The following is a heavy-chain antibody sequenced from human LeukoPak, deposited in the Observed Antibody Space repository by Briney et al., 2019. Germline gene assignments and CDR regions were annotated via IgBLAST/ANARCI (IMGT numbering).Heavy chain of an antibody. CDR2: ISSSSSTI. CDR1: GFTFSSYS. CDR3: ARGKWFGELGYDY. J-gene: IGHJ4*02. V-gene: IGHV3-48*01. D-gene: IGHD3-10*01. Sequence: GGSLRLSCAASGFTFSSYSMLWVRQAPGKGLEWVSYISSSSSTIYYADSVKGRFTISRDNAKNSLYLQMNSLRAEDTAVYYCARGKWFGELGYDYWGQGTLVTVSS.